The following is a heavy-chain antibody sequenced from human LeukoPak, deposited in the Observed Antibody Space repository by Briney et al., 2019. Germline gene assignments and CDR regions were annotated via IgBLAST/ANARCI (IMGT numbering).Heavy chain of an antibody. CDR1: GYSFTSYW. Sequence: PGESLKISCKGSGYSFTSYWISWVRQMPGKGLEWMGRIDPSDSYTKYSPSFQGRVTISADKSISTAYLQWSSLKASDTAMYYCARYRNGSGSHYYAFDIWGQGTMVTVSS. CDR2: IDPSDSYT. V-gene: IGHV5-10-1*01. J-gene: IGHJ3*02. D-gene: IGHD3-10*01. CDR3: ARYRNGSGSHYYAFDI.